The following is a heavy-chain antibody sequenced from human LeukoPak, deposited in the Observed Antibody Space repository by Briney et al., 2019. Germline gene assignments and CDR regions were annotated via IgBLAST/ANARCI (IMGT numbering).Heavy chain of an antibody. D-gene: IGHD5-18*01. V-gene: IGHV4-61*02. CDR3: ARDRYSYGVDY. Sequence: PSQTLSLTCTVSGGSISSGSYYWSWIRQPAGKGLEWIGRIYTSGSTNYNPSLKSRVTISVDTSKNQFSLKLSSVTAADTAVYYCARDRYSYGVDYWGQGTLVTVSS. CDR1: GGSISSGSYY. CDR2: IYTSGST. J-gene: IGHJ4*02.